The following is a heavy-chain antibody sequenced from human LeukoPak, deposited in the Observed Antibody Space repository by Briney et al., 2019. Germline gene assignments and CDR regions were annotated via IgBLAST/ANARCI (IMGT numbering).Heavy chain of an antibody. V-gene: IGHV3-23*01. CDR1: GLTFSVAG. D-gene: IGHD1-7*01. Sequence: PGGSLRHSCVASGLTFSVAGMHWVRQAPGKGLEWVSAIIGNSASVYYKDSVKGRFTISRDNSKNTLYLHMNRLRAEDTAIYYCATRNCTGTTCYPLDDSGQGTLVTVSS. J-gene: IGHJ4*02. CDR2: IIGNSASV. CDR3: ATRNCTGTTCYPLDD.